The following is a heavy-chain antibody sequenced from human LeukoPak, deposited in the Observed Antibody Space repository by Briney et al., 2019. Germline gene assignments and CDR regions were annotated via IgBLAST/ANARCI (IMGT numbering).Heavy chain of an antibody. Sequence: PGGSLRLSCAASGFTFSSYEMNWVRQAPGKGLEWVSYISSSGTTIYYADSVKGRFTISWDNAKNSLYLQMNSLRAEDTAVYYCARLQSSGRVKYYYYYYYMDVWGKGTTVTVSS. CDR1: GFTFSSYE. J-gene: IGHJ6*03. V-gene: IGHV3-48*03. D-gene: IGHD2-8*02. CDR3: ARLQSSGRVKYYYYYYYMDV. CDR2: ISSSGTTI.